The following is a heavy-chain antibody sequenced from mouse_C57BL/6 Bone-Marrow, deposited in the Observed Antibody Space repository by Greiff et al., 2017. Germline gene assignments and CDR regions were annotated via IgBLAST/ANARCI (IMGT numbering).Heavy chain of an antibody. Sequence: EVQLQESGPALVKPGASVKISCKASGYSFTGYYMHWVKQSHGNILDWIGYIYPYNGVSSYNQKFKGKATVTVDKYYSTAYMELRSLTSEDSAVYYCASDGYEGFDVWGTGTTVTVSS. D-gene: IGHD2-3*01. J-gene: IGHJ1*03. V-gene: IGHV1-31*01. CDR3: ASDGYEGFDV. CDR1: GYSFTGYY. CDR2: IYPYNGVS.